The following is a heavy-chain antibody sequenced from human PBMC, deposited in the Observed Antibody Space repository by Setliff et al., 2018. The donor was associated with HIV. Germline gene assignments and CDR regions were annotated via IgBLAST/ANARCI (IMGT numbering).Heavy chain of an antibody. D-gene: IGHD3-16*02. CDR1: GFTFSNAW. CDR2: IKSKTDGGTT. V-gene: IGHV3-15*01. Sequence: RLSCAASGFTFSNAWMSWVRQAPGKGLEWVGRIKSKTDGGTTDYAAPVKGRFTISRDDSKNTLYLQMNSLKTEDTAVYYCTTGIMITFGGVVVIPGDYYYMDVWGKGTTVTVSS. J-gene: IGHJ6*03. CDR3: TTGIMITFGGVVVIPGDYYYMDV.